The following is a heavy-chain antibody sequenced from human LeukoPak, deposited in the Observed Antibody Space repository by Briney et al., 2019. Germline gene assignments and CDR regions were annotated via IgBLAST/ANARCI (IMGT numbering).Heavy chain of an antibody. V-gene: IGHV3-11*04. CDR1: GFTFSDYY. J-gene: IGHJ4*02. CDR3: ARSILPAANAIDY. Sequence: GGSLRLSCAASGFTFSDYYMNWIRQDPAKGLEWISYMSSNGSTISYADSVTGRFTVSRDNAKNSLYLQMDSLRAEDTAVYYCARSILPAANAIDYWGQGTLLTVSS. CDR2: MSSNGSTI. D-gene: IGHD2-2*01.